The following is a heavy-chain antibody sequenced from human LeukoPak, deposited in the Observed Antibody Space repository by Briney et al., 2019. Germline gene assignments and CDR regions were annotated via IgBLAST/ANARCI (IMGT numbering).Heavy chain of an antibody. V-gene: IGHV4-34*01. J-gene: IGHJ4*02. D-gene: IGHD1-26*01. CDR3: ARESGSYYYLRLDY. CDR2: INHSGST. CDR1: GGSFSGYY. Sequence: SETLSLTCAVYGGSFSGYYWSWIRQPPGKGREWIGEINHSGSTNYNPSLKSRVTISVDTSKNQFSLKLSSVTAADTAVYYCARESGSYYYLRLDYWGQGTLVTVSS.